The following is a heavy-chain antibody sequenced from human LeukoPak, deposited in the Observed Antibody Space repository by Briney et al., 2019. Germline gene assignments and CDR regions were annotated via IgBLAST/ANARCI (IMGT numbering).Heavy chain of an antibody. V-gene: IGHV3-23*01. D-gene: IGHD2-2*01. CDR3: AGYCSSGYCYHHYSYYMDV. CDR1: GYTFISTG. CDR2: LVVVGDTT. Sequence: GGTLYLTGTASGYTFISTGFNGCTRPPGEAWRGSPGLVVVGDTTYYADSVKGRFTISRDNSKNTVFLQLSALRADDTAVYYCAGYCSSGYCYHHYSYYMDVWGKGSTVTVSS. J-gene: IGHJ6*03.